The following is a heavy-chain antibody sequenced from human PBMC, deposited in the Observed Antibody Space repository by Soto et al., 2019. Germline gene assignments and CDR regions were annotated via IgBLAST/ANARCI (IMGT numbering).Heavy chain of an antibody. J-gene: IGHJ4*02. V-gene: IGHV1-2*02. CDR1: GYSFIDYY. CDR2: ISPKSGGT. D-gene: IGHD3-9*01. CDR3: ARPPGYISDWYYFDL. Sequence: GASVKVSCKASGYSFIDYYIHWVRQAPGQGFEWMGRISPKSGGTNYAQKFEGRVTMTWDTPLNTAYMELSSLISDDTAVYYCARPPGYISDWYYFDLWGQGTLVTVSS.